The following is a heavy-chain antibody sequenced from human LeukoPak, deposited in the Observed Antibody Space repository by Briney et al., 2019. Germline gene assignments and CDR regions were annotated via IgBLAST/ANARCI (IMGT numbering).Heavy chain of an antibody. CDR2: IIPIFGTA. Sequence: SVKVSCKASGGTFISYAISWVRQAPGQGLEWMGRIIPIFGTANYAQKFQGRVTITTDESTSTAYMELSSLRSEDRAVYYCARDPPSGWYPFDYWGQGTLVTVSS. V-gene: IGHV1-69*05. J-gene: IGHJ4*02. CDR3: ARDPPSGWYPFDY. D-gene: IGHD6-19*01. CDR1: GGTFISYA.